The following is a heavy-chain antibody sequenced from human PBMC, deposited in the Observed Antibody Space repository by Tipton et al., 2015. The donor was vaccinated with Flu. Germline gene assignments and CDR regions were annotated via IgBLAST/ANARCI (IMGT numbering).Heavy chain of an antibody. J-gene: IGHJ3*02. V-gene: IGHV4-34*01. CDR2: INHRGST. D-gene: IGHD2-2*01. CDR3: AFLVVVPAAEGYGAFDI. Sequence: TLSLTCAVYGGSFSGYYWSWIRQPPGKGLEWIGEINHRGSTNCNPSLKSRVTMSLDTSKNQFSLKLSSVAAADTAVYYCAFLVVVPAAEGYGAFDIWGQGTMVTVSS. CDR1: GGSFSGYY.